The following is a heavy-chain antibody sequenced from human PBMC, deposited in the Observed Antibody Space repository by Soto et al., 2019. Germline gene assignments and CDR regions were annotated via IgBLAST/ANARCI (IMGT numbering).Heavy chain of an antibody. CDR1: GFTFSSYS. CDR2: IGTSAST. Sequence: DVRLLESGGGLVQPGGSLRLSCAASGFTFSSYSMSWVRQAPGKGLDWVSTIGTSASTYYGDSVRGRLTISRDNSRNTLYLHMNRLRAEGPAASYCADLSRYCTSSKCDWGQGTLVTVSS. J-gene: IGHJ4*02. CDR3: ADLSRYCTSSKCD. D-gene: IGHD2-2*01. V-gene: IGHV3-23*01.